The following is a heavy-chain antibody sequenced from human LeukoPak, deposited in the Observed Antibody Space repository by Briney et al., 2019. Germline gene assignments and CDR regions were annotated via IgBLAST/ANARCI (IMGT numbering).Heavy chain of an antibody. CDR1: GFTFSNYA. Sequence: GGSLRLSCAASGFTFSNYAMTWVRQAPGKGLEWVSAISGSGGSTYYADSVKGRFTISRDNSKNTLYLQMNSLRAEDTAVYYCAKETYSGSYYPGYWGQGTLVTVSS. V-gene: IGHV3-23*01. J-gene: IGHJ4*02. CDR3: AKETYSGSYYPGY. D-gene: IGHD1-26*01. CDR2: ISGSGGST.